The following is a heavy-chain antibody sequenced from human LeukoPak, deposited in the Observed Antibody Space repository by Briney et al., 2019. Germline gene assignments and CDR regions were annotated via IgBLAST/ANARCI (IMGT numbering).Heavy chain of an antibody. CDR1: GFTFSSYG. CDR3: VRDDDRPDNGLDY. V-gene: IGHV3-33*01. D-gene: IGHD3-22*01. Sequence: GGSLRLSCAASGFTFSSYGMHWVRQASGKGLEWVAVILSDGSKEFYTDSVKGRFTISRDNSKNTLYLQMNSLRAEDTAVYHCVRDDDRPDNGLDYWGQGTLVTVSS. J-gene: IGHJ4*02. CDR2: ILSDGSKE.